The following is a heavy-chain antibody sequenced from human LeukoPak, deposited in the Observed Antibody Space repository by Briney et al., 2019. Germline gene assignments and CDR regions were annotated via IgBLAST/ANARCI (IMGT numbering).Heavy chain of an antibody. CDR2: XTVSGGST. D-gene: IGHD3-16*01. Sequence: LEWVXXXTVSGGSTYYPPSLKRPFTISRYNSKNPLYLQMNSLTAEDTAVYYCAKDGAVAGTAPYYFDYWGQGTLVTVSS. J-gene: IGHJ4*02. CDR3: AKDGAVAGTAPYYFDY. V-gene: IGHV3-23*01.